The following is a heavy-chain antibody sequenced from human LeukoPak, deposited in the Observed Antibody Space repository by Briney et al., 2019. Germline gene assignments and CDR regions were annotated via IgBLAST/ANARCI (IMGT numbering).Heavy chain of an antibody. V-gene: IGHV3-74*01. J-gene: IGHJ4*02. CDR2: VSPDRNLA. CDR1: GFTLSSSW. Sequence: GGSLRLSCAGSGFTLSSSWMHWVRQAPGKGPVWVAHVSPDRNLANYAASVKGRFIISRDNAKNTLFLQMNSLSAEDTAVYYCARDLSFSPDHWGQGTLVTVSS. CDR3: ARDLSFSPDH.